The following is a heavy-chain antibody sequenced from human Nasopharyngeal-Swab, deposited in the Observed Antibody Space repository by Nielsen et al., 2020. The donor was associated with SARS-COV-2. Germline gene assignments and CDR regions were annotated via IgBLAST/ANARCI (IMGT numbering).Heavy chain of an antibody. D-gene: IGHD3-10*01. Sequence: GSLRLSCAVYGGSFSGYYWSWIRQPPGKGLEWIGEVNHSGSTNYNPSLKSRVTISVDTSKNQFSLKLSSVTAADTAVYYCARHTSPWLSRYVPFDIWGQGTMVTVSS. CDR1: GGSFSGYY. V-gene: IGHV4-34*01. CDR2: VNHSGST. CDR3: ARHTSPWLSRYVPFDI. J-gene: IGHJ3*02.